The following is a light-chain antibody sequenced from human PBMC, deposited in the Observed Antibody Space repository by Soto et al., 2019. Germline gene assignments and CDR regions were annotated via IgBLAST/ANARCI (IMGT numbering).Light chain of an antibody. J-gene: IGLJ2*01. CDR1: SSDVGGYKY. Sequence: QSALTQPTSVSGSPGQSITISCTGTSSDVGGYKYVSWYQQHPGKAPKLMIYEVNNRPSGVSNRFSGSKFGNTASLTISGLRAEDEADYYCSSYTASSTVLFGGGTKLTVL. CDR2: EVN. V-gene: IGLV2-14*01. CDR3: SSYTASSTVL.